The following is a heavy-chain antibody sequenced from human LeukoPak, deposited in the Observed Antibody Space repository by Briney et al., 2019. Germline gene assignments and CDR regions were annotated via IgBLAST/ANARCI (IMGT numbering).Heavy chain of an antibody. Sequence: TTSETLSLTCTVSGGSISSSSYYWGWIRQPPGKGLEWIGSIYYSGSTYYNPSLKSRVTISVDTSKNQLSLKLSPVTAADTAVYYCARMRRGSTSCPFDYWGQGTLVTVSS. CDR3: ARMRRGSTSCPFDY. V-gene: IGHV4-39*01. CDR1: GGSISSSSYY. D-gene: IGHD2-2*01. J-gene: IGHJ4*02. CDR2: IYYSGST.